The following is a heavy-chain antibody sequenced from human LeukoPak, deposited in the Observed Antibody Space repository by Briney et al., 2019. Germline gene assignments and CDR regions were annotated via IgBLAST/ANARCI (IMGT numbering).Heavy chain of an antibody. CDR2: IFYSGST. CDR1: GRSINSGPYY. J-gene: IGHJ4*02. V-gene: IGHV4-39*01. D-gene: IGHD4-17*01. Sequence: SETLSLTCTVSGRSINSGPYYWRWIRQPPGRGLEWIGSIFYSGSTYFNPSLKSRVTISVDTSKNQFSLKLRFVTAADTAVYYCAAPTTVTTPFDYWGQGTLVTVSS. CDR3: AAPTTVTTPFDY.